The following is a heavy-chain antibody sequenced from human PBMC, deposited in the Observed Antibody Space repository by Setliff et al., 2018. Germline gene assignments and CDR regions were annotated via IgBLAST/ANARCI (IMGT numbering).Heavy chain of an antibody. CDR2: IYYSGRT. Sequence: SETLSLTCTVSGGSISSSTYYWGWIRQPPGKGLEWIATIYYSGRTYYNPSLKSRVTISVDTSENQFSVKLSSVTAADTAVYYCARHYGDSYSYYYIDVWGNGTTVTVSS. J-gene: IGHJ6*03. V-gene: IGHV4-39*01. CDR3: ARHYGDSYSYYYIDV. CDR1: GGSISSSTYY. D-gene: IGHD4-17*01.